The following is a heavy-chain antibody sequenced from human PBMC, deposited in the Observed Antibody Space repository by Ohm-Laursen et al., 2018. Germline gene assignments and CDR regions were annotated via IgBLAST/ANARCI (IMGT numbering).Heavy chain of an antibody. CDR3: ARSGASTGLTED. J-gene: IGHJ4*02. CDR1: GASMIDYY. V-gene: IGHV4-59*12. Sequence: SETLSLTCTVSGASMIDYYWNWIRQPPGKGLEWIGYIYYSGSTKYNPSLESRVTISVDTSKNQFSLKLTSVTAADTALYYCARSGASTGLTEDWGQGALVTVSS. CDR2: IYYSGST. D-gene: IGHD1-1*01.